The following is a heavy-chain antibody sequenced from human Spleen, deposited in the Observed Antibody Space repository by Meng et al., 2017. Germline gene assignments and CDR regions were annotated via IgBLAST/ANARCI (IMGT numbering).Heavy chain of an antibody. Sequence: QGELQQGGAGLLRPSQTLSLTCVVSGGSFSDYYWSWSRQPPGKGLEWIGEINHSGSTNHNPSLESRATISVDTSQNNLSLKLSSVTAADSAVYYCARGPTTMAHDFDYWGQGTLVTVSS. CDR1: GGSFSDYY. CDR3: ARGPTTMAHDFDY. J-gene: IGHJ4*02. V-gene: IGHV4-34*04. CDR2: INHSGST. D-gene: IGHD4-11*01.